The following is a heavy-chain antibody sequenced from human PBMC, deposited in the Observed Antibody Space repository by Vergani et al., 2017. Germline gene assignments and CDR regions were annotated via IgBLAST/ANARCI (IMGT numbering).Heavy chain of an antibody. CDR1: GFTFSSYS. CDR3: ARDRAGAARYWYFDL. J-gene: IGHJ2*01. D-gene: IGHD6-6*01. CDR2: ISSSSSTI. Sequence: VQLVESGGGVVQPGRSLRLSCAASGFTFSSYSMNWVRQAPGKGLEWVSYISSSSSTIYYADSVKGRFTISRDNAKNSLYLQMNSLRAEDTAVYYCARDRAGAARYWYFDLWGRGTLVTVSS. V-gene: IGHV3-48*01.